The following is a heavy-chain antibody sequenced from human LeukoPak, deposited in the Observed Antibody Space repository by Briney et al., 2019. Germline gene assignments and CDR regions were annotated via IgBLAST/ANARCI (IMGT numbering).Heavy chain of an antibody. J-gene: IGHJ4*02. Sequence: SETLSLTCTVSGGSISSHYWTWIRQPAGKGLEWIGRIYPSGSTNYNPSLKSRATMSVDTSKNQFSLKLSSVTAADTAVYYCARENSGSYREFDYWGQGTLVTVSS. CDR3: ARENSGSYREFDY. V-gene: IGHV4-4*07. CDR1: GGSISSHY. CDR2: IYPSGST. D-gene: IGHD1-26*01.